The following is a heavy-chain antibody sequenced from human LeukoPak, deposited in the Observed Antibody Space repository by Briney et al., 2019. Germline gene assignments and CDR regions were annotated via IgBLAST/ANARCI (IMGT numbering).Heavy chain of an antibody. V-gene: IGHV3-23*01. CDR2: ISGSGDST. CDR3: AKDGSSSSVGYYYYGMDV. J-gene: IGHJ6*02. CDR1: GFTFSTYA. Sequence: GGSLRLSCAASGFTFSTYAVNWVRQAPGKGLEWVSTISGSGDSTYYADSVKGRFTISRDNSKNTLYLQMNSLRAEDTAVYYCAKDGSSSSVGYYYYGMDVWGQGTTVTVSS. D-gene: IGHD6-6*01.